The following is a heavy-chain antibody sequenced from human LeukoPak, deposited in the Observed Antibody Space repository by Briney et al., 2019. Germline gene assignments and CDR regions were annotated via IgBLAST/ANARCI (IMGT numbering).Heavy chain of an antibody. CDR3: AGEVVGATEP. Sequence: GGSLRLSCAASGFTFSDYYMSWIRQAPGKGLEGVSYISSSGSTIYYADSVKGRFTISRDNANNSLYLQMNSLRAEHTAVYYCAGEVVGATEPWGQGTLVTVSS. CDR2: ISSSGSTI. J-gene: IGHJ5*02. D-gene: IGHD1-26*01. V-gene: IGHV3-11*01. CDR1: GFTFSDYY.